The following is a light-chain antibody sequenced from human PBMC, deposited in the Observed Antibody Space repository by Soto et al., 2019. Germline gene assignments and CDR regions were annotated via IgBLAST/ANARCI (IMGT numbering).Light chain of an antibody. CDR3: CSYAGSSTSPYV. CDR1: SSDVGSYNL. J-gene: IGLJ1*01. CDR2: EVS. Sequence: QSVLTQPASVSGSPGQSITISCTGTSSDVGSYNLVSWYQRHPGKAPKLMIYEVSKRPSGVSNRFSGSKSGNTASLTISGLQAEDEADYYCCSYAGSSTSPYVFGTGTKVTVL. V-gene: IGLV2-23*02.